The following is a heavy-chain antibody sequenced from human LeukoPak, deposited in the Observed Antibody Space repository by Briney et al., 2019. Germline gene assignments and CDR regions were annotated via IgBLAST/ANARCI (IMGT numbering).Heavy chain of an antibody. CDR2: INWNGGST. J-gene: IGHJ6*03. CDR1: GFTFDDYG. CDR3: ARERSLRYFDWLPRRSNYYYYMDV. V-gene: IGHV3-20*04. Sequence: GGSLRLSCAASGFTFDDYGMSWVRQAPGKGLEWVSGINWNGGSTGYADSVKGRSTISRDNAKNSLYLQMNSLRAEDTALYYCARERSLRYFDWLPRRSNYYYYMDVWGKGTTVTVSS. D-gene: IGHD3-9*01.